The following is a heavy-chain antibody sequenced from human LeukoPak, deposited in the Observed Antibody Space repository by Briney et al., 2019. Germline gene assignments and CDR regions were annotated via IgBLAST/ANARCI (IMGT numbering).Heavy chain of an antibody. CDR1: GGSISSGGYY. D-gene: IGHD3-9*01. J-gene: IGHJ4*02. V-gene: IGHV4-31*03. Sequence: SQTLSLTCTVSGGSISSGGYYWSWIRQHPGKGLEWIGYIYYSGSTYYNPSLKSRVTISVDTSKNQFSLKLSSVTVADTAVYYCARDRLARGYYFDYWGQGTLVTVSS. CDR3: ARDRLARGYYFDY. CDR2: IYYSGST.